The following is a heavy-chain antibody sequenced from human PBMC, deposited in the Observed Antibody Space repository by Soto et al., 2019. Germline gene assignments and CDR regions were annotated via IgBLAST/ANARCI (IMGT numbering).Heavy chain of an antibody. V-gene: IGHV4-59*06. CDR3: AREGSSSWYYFDY. J-gene: IGHJ4*02. Sequence: NPSETLSLTCTVSGGTISSYYWSWIRQHPGKGLEWIGHIYYSGSTYYNPSLKSRGTISIDTSKNQFSLKLSFVTAADTAVYYCAREGSSSWYYFDYWGQGTLVTVSS. CDR2: IYYSGST. D-gene: IGHD6-13*01. CDR1: GGTISSYY.